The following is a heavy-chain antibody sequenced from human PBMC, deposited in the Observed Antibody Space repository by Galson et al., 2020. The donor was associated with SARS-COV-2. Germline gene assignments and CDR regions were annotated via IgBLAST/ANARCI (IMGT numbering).Heavy chain of an antibody. J-gene: IGHJ6*02. D-gene: IGHD6-19*01. Sequence: GESLKISCAASGFTFSDYYMSWIRQAPGKGLEWVSYISSSGSTIYYADSVKGRFTISRDNAKNSLYLQMNSLRAEDTAVYYCARDSLTVVAGTGYYYGMDVWGQGTTVTGSS. CDR1: GFTFSDYY. V-gene: IGHV3-11*01. CDR2: ISSSGSTI. CDR3: ARDSLTVVAGTGYYYGMDV.